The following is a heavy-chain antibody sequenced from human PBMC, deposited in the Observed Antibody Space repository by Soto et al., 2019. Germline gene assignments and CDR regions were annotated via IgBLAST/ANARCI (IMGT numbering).Heavy chain of an antibody. J-gene: IGHJ5*02. V-gene: IGHV3-23*01. CDR1: GFTFSSYA. CDR3: AKDPTKLLLRENWFDP. Sequence: EVQLLESGGGLVQPGGSLRLSCAASGFTFSSYAMSWVRQAPGKGLEWVSATSGSGGSTYYADSVKGRFTISRDNSKNTLYLQMNSLRAEDTAVYYCAKDPTKLLLRENWFDPWGQGTLVTVSS. CDR2: TSGSGGST. D-gene: IGHD2-15*01.